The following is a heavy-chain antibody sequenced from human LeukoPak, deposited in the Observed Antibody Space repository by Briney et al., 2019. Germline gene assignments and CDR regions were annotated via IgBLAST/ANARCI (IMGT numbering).Heavy chain of an antibody. CDR2: INTNTGNP. Sequence: GASVKVSCKASGYSFTTYAVNWVRQAPGQGLEWMGWINTNTGNPTYAQGFTGRFVFSLDTSVSTAYLQISSLKAEDTAVYYCARAHLAGYSTNSDWFDPWGQGTLVTVSS. CDR3: ARAHLAGYSTNSDWFDP. V-gene: IGHV7-4-1*02. D-gene: IGHD6-13*01. CDR1: GYSFTTYA. J-gene: IGHJ5*02.